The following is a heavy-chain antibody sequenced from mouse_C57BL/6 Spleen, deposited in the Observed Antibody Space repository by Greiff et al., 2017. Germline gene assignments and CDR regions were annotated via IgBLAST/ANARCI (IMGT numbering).Heavy chain of an antibody. Sequence: VQLQESGPELVKPGASVKISCKASGYAFSSSWMNWVKQRPGKGLEWIGRIYPGDGDTNYNGKFKGKATLTADKSSSTAYMQLSSLTSEDSAVYFCARVTTAAMDYWGQGTSVTVSS. V-gene: IGHV1-82*01. CDR3: ARVTTAAMDY. J-gene: IGHJ4*01. D-gene: IGHD1-2*01. CDR2: IYPGDGDT. CDR1: GYAFSSSW.